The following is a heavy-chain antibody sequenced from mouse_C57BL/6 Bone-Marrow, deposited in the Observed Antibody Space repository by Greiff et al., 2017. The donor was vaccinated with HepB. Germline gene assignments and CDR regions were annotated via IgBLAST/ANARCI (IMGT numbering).Heavy chain of an antibody. D-gene: IGHD1-1*01. CDR2: IDPENGDT. CDR3: TTRITTVVATRYYFDY. CDR1: GFNIKDDY. J-gene: IGHJ2*01. Sequence: VHVKQSGAELVRPGASVKLSCTASGFNIKDDYMHWVKQRPEQGLEWIGWIDPENGDTEYASKFQGTATITADTSSNTAYLQHSSLTSEDTAVYYCTTRITTVVATRYYFDYWGQGTTLTVSS. V-gene: IGHV14-4*01.